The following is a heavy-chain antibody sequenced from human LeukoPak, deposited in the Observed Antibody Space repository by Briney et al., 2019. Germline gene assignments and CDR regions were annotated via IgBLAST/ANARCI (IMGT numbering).Heavy chain of an antibody. Sequence: GGSLRLSCAASGFTFSSYAMNWVRQAPGKGLEWVSAISGDGGSTYYIDSVKGRFTISRDNSKNTVYLEMNSLRAEDTAVYYCARRHDYSNYPDYWGQGTLVTVSS. D-gene: IGHD4-11*01. CDR2: ISGDGGST. V-gene: IGHV3-23*01. CDR1: GFTFSSYA. J-gene: IGHJ4*02. CDR3: ARRHDYSNYPDY.